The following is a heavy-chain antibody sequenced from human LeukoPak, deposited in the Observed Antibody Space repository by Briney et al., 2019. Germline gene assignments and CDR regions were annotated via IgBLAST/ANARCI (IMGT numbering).Heavy chain of an antibody. CDR1: GFTFSSYW. J-gene: IGHJ1*01. V-gene: IGHV3-7*01. CDR3: ARDLYGGNSYAEYFQH. CDR2: IKQDGSEK. D-gene: IGHD4-23*01. Sequence: GGSLRLSCAASGFTFSSYWMSWVRQAPGKGLEWVANIKQDGSEKYYVDSVKGRFTISRDNAKNSLYLQMNSLRAEDTAVYYCARDLYGGNSYAEYFQHWGQGTLVTVSS.